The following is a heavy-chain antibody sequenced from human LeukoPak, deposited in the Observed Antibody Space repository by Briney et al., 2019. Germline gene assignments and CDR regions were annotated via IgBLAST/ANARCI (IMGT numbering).Heavy chain of an antibody. J-gene: IGHJ4*02. Sequence: ASVKVSCKVSGYTLTELSRHWVRQAPGKGLEWMGGFDPEDGETIYAQKFQGRVTMTEDTSTDTAYVELSSLRSEDTAVYYCATAGYSYGKRDFDYWGQGTLVTVSS. V-gene: IGHV1-24*01. D-gene: IGHD5-18*01. CDR1: GYTLTELS. CDR2: FDPEDGET. CDR3: ATAGYSYGKRDFDY.